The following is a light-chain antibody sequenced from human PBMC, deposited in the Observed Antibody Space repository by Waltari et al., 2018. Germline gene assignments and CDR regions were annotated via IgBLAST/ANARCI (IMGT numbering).Light chain of an antibody. CDR2: KAS. CDR3: QEYSTYSRT. J-gene: IGKJ1*01. CDR1: QSVSGW. V-gene: IGKV1-5*03. Sequence: DIQMTQSPSTLYASVGDRITVTCRASQSVSGWLAWYQQKPGKAPNLLIYKASTLESGVPSRFIGSGSGTEFTLTISSLQPDDFATYYCQEYSTYSRTFGQGTKVEIK.